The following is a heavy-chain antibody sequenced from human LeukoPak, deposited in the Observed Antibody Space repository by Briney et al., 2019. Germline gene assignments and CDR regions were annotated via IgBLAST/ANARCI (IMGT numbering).Heavy chain of an antibody. CDR3: ARGLIAAAGTTYYFDY. CDR1: GGSISSHY. V-gene: IGHV4-4*07. Sequence: SETLCLTCTASGGSISSHYWSWIRQPAGKGLEWIGRIYTSGSTNYNPSLKSRVTMSVDTSKNQFSLKLSSVTAADTAVYYCARGLIAAAGTTYYFDYWGQGTLVTVSS. CDR2: IYTSGST. J-gene: IGHJ4*02. D-gene: IGHD6-13*01.